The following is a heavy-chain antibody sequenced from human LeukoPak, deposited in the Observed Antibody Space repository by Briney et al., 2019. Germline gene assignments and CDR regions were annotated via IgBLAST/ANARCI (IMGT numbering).Heavy chain of an antibody. CDR1: GGSFSGYY. J-gene: IGHJ5*02. D-gene: IGHD3-9*01. V-gene: IGHV4-34*01. CDR2: INHSGST. Sequence: SETLSLTCAVYGGSFSGYYWSWIRQPPGKGLEWIGEINHSGSTNYNPSIKSRVTISVDTSKNQFSLKLSSVTAADTAVYYCARRIRLRYFDWGHNWFDPWGQGTLVTVSS. CDR3: ARRIRLRYFDWGHNWFDP.